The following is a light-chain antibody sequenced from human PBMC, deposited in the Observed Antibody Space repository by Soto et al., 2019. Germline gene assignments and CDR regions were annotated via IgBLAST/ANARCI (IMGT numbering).Light chain of an antibody. CDR1: SSDVGTYNY. Sequence: QSALTQPASVSGSPGQSITISCTGTSSDVGTYNYVSWYQHHPGKAPKLIIYEVSNRPSGVSNRFSGSKSGSTASLTISGLQAEDEADYHCSSYTRDTALVFGTGTNSPS. CDR2: EVS. CDR3: SSYTRDTALV. V-gene: IGLV2-14*01. J-gene: IGLJ1*01.